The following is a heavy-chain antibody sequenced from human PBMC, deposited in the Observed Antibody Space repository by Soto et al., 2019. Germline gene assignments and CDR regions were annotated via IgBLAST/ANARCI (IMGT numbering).Heavy chain of an antibody. CDR1: GYTFTSYY. J-gene: IGHJ6*02. CDR3: ASDFSGSYYYYYGMDV. CDR2: INPSGGST. Sequence: QVQLVQSGAEVKKPGASVKVSCKASGYTFTSYYMHWVRQAPGQGLEWTGIINPSGGSTSYAQKFQGRVTMTRDTSTSTVYMELSSLRSEDTAVYYCASDFSGSYYYYYGMDVWGQGTTVTVSS. V-gene: IGHV1-46*01. D-gene: IGHD1-26*01.